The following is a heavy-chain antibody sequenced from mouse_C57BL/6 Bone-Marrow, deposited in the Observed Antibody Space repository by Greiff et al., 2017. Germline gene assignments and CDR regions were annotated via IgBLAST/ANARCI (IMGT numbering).Heavy chain of an antibody. V-gene: IGHV1-64*01. J-gene: IGHJ3*01. CDR1: GYTFTSYW. CDR2: IHPNSGST. D-gene: IGHD2-3*01. Sequence: QVQLQQPGAELVKPGASVKLSCKASGYTFTSYWMHWVKQRPGQGLEWIGMIHPNSGSTNYNEKFKNKATLTVDKSSSTAYMQLSSLTSEDSAVYYCASLDGYFSWFAYWGQGTLVTVSA. CDR3: ASLDGYFSWFAY.